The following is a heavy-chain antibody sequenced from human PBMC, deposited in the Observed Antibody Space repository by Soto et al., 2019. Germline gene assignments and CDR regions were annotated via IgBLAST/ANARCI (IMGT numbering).Heavy chain of an antibody. J-gene: IGHJ6*02. CDR3: SNLWGDGYNLVQDYNGMDV. D-gene: IGHD5-12*01. V-gene: IGHV3-33*06. Sequence: QVQMVESGGGVVQPGRSLRLSCAASGFSFENYGMHWVRQAPGRGLEWVAIIWYDGSLQYYAAAVKGRFTISRDNSNNPLYLERNGRRAEDTALYYCSNLWGDGYNLVQDYNGMDVWGQGTTVIVSS. CDR2: IWYDGSLQ. CDR1: GFSFENYG.